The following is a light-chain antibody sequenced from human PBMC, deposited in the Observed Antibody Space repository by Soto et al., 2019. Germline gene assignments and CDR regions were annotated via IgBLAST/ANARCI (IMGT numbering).Light chain of an antibody. CDR1: SSNIGAGYD. J-gene: IGLJ1*01. Sequence: QSVLTQPPSVSGAPGQRVTISCTGSSSNIGAGYDVHWYQHHPGKAPRLIIYEVVQRPSGVPDRFSGSKSGNTASLTVSGLQAADEADYFCKSYAGSNTYVFGSGTKLTVL. V-gene: IGLV1-40*01. CDR2: EVV. CDR3: KSYAGSNTYV.